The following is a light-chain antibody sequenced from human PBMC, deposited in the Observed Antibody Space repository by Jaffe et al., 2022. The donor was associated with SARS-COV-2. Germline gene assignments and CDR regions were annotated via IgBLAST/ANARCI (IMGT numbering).Light chain of an antibody. Sequence: DIVMTQTPLSSPVTLGQPASISCRSSQSLVHSDGNTYLSWFQQRPGQPPRLLIYKISHRFSGVPDRFSGSGAGTDFTLEISKVEAEDVGVYYCMQAAQFPLTFGQGTKLEIK. J-gene: IGKJ2*01. CDR3: MQAAQFPLT. CDR2: KIS. CDR1: QSLVHSDGNTY. V-gene: IGKV2-24*01.